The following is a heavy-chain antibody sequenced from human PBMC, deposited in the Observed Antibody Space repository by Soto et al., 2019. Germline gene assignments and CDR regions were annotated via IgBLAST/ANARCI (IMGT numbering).Heavy chain of an antibody. Sequence: SGPTLVNPTQTLTLTCTFSGFSLSTSGMRVSWIRQPPGKALEWLARIDWDDDKFYSTSLKTRLTISKDTSKNQVVLTMTNMDPVDTATYYCARTPYSYGTNYYYYGMDVWGQGTTVTSP. CDR2: IDWDDDK. D-gene: IGHD5-18*01. CDR3: ARTPYSYGTNYYYYGMDV. J-gene: IGHJ6*02. CDR1: GFSLSTSGMR. V-gene: IGHV2-70*04.